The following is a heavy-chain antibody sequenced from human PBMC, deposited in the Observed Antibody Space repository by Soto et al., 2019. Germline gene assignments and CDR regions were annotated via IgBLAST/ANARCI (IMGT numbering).Heavy chain of an antibody. CDR1: GYGFTNND. CDR2: MNPGSGDT. J-gene: IGHJ5*02. Sequence: ASVKVSCKASGYGFTNNDVSWVRQATGQGLEWMGWMNPGSGDTGYAQKFQGRVTITADESTSTAYMELSSLRSEDTAMYYCATQYYDFWSGSYNWFDPWGQGTLVTVSS. D-gene: IGHD3-3*01. CDR3: ATQYYDFWSGSYNWFDP. V-gene: IGHV1-8*01.